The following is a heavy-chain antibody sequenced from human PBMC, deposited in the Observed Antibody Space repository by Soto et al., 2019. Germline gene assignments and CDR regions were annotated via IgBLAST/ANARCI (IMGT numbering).Heavy chain of an antibody. Sequence: PGGSLRLSCAASGFTFSSYGMHWVRQAPGKGLEWVAVISYDGSNKYYADSVKGRFTISRDNSKNTLYLQKNSLRAEDTAVNYFAKYPRHIAAAGIRPEPSYYCYNGMDVCGQGTT. D-gene: IGHD6-13*01. CDR3: AKYPRHIAAAGIRPEPSYYCYNGMDV. J-gene: IGHJ6*02. CDR2: ISYDGSNK. CDR1: GFTFSSYG. V-gene: IGHV3-30*18.